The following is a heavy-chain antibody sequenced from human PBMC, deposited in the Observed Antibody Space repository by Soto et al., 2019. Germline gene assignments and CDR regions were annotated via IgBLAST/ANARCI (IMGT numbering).Heavy chain of an antibody. J-gene: IGHJ3*02. Sequence: PSETLSLTCTVSGGSISSYYWSWIRLPPGKGLEWIGYIYYSGSTNYNPFLKSRVTMSVDKSKNQFSLKLSSVTAADTAVYYCARGPAEGIQLWQRGGDAFDIWGQGTMVTVSS. CDR1: GGSISSYY. CDR3: ARGPAEGIQLWQRGGDAFDI. D-gene: IGHD5-18*01. CDR2: IYYSGST. V-gene: IGHV4-59*12.